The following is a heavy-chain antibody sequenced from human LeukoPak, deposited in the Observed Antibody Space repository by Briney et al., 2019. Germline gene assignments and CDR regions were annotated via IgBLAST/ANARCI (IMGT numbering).Heavy chain of an antibody. CDR1: GFTFSSYS. J-gene: IGHJ6*04. Sequence: PGGSLRLSCAASGFTFSSYSMNWVRQAPGQGLEWVSSISSSSSYIYYADSVKGRFTISRDNAKNSLYLQMNSQRAEDTAVYYCASKFYSNYLMDVWGKGTTVTVSS. V-gene: IGHV3-21*01. D-gene: IGHD4-11*01. CDR3: ASKFYSNYLMDV. CDR2: ISSSSSYI.